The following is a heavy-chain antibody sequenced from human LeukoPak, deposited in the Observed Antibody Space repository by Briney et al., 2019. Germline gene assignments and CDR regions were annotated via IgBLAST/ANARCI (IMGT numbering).Heavy chain of an antibody. CDR3: AGRSGWLLYFDY. J-gene: IGHJ4*02. CDR1: DDSISDYY. V-gene: IGHV4-59*01. D-gene: IGHD6-19*01. Sequence: SETLSLTCTVSDDSISDYYRGWIRQPPGKGLEWIGYFYNSGRSTYNPSLKSRVTISADTSKNHFSLKLNSVTTADTAVYYCAGRSGWLLYFDYWGQGTLVTVSS. CDR2: FYNSGRS.